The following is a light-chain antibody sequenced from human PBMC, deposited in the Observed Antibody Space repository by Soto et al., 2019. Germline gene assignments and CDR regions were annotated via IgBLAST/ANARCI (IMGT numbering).Light chain of an antibody. V-gene: IGKV1-5*01. CDR1: QSISSW. J-gene: IGKJ2*01. CDR2: DAS. Sequence: DIQMTQSPSTLSASVGDRVTITCRASQSISSWLAWYQQKPGKAPKLLIYDASSLESGVPSRFSGSGSGTEFTLTISSMQTDDLATYYCQQYNSYWYTFGQGTKLETK. CDR3: QQYNSYWYT.